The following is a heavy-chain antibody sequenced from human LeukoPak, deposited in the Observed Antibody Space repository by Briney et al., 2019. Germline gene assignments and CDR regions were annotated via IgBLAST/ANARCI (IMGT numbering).Heavy chain of an antibody. V-gene: IGHV3-53*01. J-gene: IGHJ4*02. Sequence: GGSLRLSCAASGFAVSSNYMSWVRQAPGKGLEWVSVIYSDGRIHYADSVKGRFTISRDDSKNTLYLQMNSLRAEDTAVYYCARESGYSYGLAGFFDYWGQGPLVTVSS. CDR2: IYSDGRI. D-gene: IGHD5-18*01. CDR3: ARESGYSYGLAGFFDY. CDR1: GFAVSSNY.